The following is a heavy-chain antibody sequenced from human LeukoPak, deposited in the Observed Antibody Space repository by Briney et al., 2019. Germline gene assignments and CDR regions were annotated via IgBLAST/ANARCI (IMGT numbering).Heavy chain of an antibody. D-gene: IGHD1-26*01. Sequence: GASVKVSCKASGYTFTGYALHWVRQAPGQGLEWMGWINTGSGNTKYSQRFQDRVTITMDTSASIVYMGMNDLGSEDTAVYYCAGGCSGCFHYWGQGALVTVSS. CDR1: GYTFTGYA. CDR2: INTGSGNT. V-gene: IGHV1-3*04. J-gene: IGHJ4*02. CDR3: AGGCSGCFHY.